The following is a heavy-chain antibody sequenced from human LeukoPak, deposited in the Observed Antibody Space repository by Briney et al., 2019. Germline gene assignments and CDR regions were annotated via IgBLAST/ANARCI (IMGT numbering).Heavy chain of an antibody. D-gene: IGHD3-22*01. CDR1: GGTFSSYA. V-gene: IGHV1-69*10. CDR2: IIPIFGIA. Sequence: SVKVSCKASGGTFSSYAISWVRQAPGQGLEWMGGIIPIFGIANYAQKFQGRVTITADKSTSTAYMELSSLRSEDTAVYYCASIGDSSGYYPNDYWGQGTLVTVSS. CDR3: ASIGDSSGYYPNDY. J-gene: IGHJ4*02.